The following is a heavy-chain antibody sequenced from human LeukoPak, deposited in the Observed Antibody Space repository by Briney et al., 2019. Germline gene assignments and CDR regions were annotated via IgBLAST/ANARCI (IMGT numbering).Heavy chain of an antibody. CDR3: AAELRAFDY. V-gene: IGHV3-7*05. Sequence: PGGSLRLSCAASGFTFSNYWMSWVRQAPGKGLEWVSNIKQDGCKKYYADSVKGRFTISRDNAKNSLYLQMNSLRAEDTAVYYCAAELRAFDYGGKGNLVTVP. CDR2: IKQDGCKK. J-gene: IGHJ4*02. CDR1: GFTFSNYW.